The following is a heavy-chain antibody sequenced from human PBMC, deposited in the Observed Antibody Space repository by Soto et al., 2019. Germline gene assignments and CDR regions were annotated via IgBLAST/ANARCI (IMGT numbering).Heavy chain of an antibody. J-gene: IGHJ4*02. V-gene: IGHV4-39*01. D-gene: IGHD6-13*01. CDR3: ARLHSSTLIDY. CDR2: IYYSGST. Sequence: QLQLQESGPGLVKPSETLSLTCTVSGGSISSSSYYWGWIRQPPGKGLEWIGSIYYSGSTYYNPSLKSRVTISVDTSKNQFSLKLSSVTAADMAVYYCARLHSSTLIDYWGQGTLVTVSS. CDR1: GGSISSSSYY.